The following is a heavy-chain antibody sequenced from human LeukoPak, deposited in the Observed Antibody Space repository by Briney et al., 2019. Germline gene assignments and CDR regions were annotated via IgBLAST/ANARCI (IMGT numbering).Heavy chain of an antibody. CDR1: GDSLTSGFY. Sequence: SETLSLTCSVSGDSLTSGFYWGWIRQPPGKGLEWIGSIYYSGSTYYNTSLKSRVTISVDTSKNQFSLKLSSVTAADTAVYYCARAVGYGGNPRGYFDYWGQGTLVTVSS. D-gene: IGHD4-23*01. V-gene: IGHV4-38-2*02. J-gene: IGHJ4*02. CDR2: IYYSGST. CDR3: ARAVGYGGNPRGYFDY.